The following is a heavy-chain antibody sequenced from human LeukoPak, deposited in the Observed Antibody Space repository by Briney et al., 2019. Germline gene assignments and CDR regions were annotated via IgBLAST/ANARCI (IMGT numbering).Heavy chain of an antibody. CDR3: ASLGEWLRFSGFDY. D-gene: IGHD5-12*01. CDR2: IYYSGST. CDR1: GGSISSSSYY. Sequence: SETLSLTCTVSGGSISSSSYYWGWIRQPPGKGLEWIGSIYYSGSTYYNPSLKSRVTISVDTSKNQFSLKLSSVTAADTAVYYCASLGEWLRFSGFDYWGQGTLVTVSS. J-gene: IGHJ4*02. V-gene: IGHV4-39*07.